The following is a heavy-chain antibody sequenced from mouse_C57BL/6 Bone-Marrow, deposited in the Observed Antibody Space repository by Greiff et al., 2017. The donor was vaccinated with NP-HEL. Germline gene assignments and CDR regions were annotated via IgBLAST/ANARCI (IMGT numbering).Heavy chain of an antibody. CDR3: ARERESSYAMDY. D-gene: IGHD3-2*01. J-gene: IGHJ4*01. CDR2: ISNLAYSI. V-gene: IGHV5-15*01. CDR1: GFTFSDYG. Sequence: EVKLMESGGGLVQPGGSLKLSCAASGFTFSDYGMAWVRQAPRKGPEWVAFISNLAYSIYYADTVTGRFTISRENAKNTLYLEMSSLRSEDTAMDYCARERESSYAMDYWGQGTSVTVSS.